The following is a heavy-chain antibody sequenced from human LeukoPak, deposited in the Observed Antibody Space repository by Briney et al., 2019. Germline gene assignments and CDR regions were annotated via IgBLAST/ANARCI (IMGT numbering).Heavy chain of an antibody. CDR3: ARRNVGYRSGQLDY. CDR1: GGSISSYY. J-gene: IGHJ4*02. CDR2: IYYSGST. D-gene: IGHD6-19*01. V-gene: IGHV4-59*01. Sequence: PPETLSLTCTVSGGSISSYYWSWIRQPPGKGLEWIGYIYYSGSTNYNPSLKSRVTISVDTSKNQFSLKLSSVTAADTAVYYCARRNVGYRSGQLDYWGQGTLVTVSS.